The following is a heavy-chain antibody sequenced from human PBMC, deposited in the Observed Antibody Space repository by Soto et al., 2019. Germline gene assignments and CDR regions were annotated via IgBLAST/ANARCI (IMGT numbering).Heavy chain of an antibody. Sequence: QVQLVESGGGVVQPGRSLRLSCAASGFTFSSYAMHWVRQAPGKGLEWVAVLSYDGRDKYYADSVKGRFTISRDNSKNTLNLQMNSLRADDTAVYYCAKALGELSPESYDYWGQGTLITVSS. D-gene: IGHD3-16*02. V-gene: IGHV3-30*18. CDR3: AKALGELSPESYDY. J-gene: IGHJ4*02. CDR2: LSYDGRDK. CDR1: GFTFSSYA.